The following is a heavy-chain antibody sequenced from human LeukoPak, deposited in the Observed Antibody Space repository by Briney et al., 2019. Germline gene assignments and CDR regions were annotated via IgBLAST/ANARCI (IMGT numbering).Heavy chain of an antibody. CDR2: IYSSGST. V-gene: IGHV4-4*07. J-gene: IGHJ3*01. Sequence: SETLSLTCTVSGGSITNYYWSWIRQPAGKGLEWIGRIYSSGSTNYNPSLNSRVTMSVDTSKNEFSLKLTSVTAADTAVYYCARTSPNNGAFDLWGQGTMVTVSS. CDR1: GGSITNYY. D-gene: IGHD1/OR15-1a*01. CDR3: ARTSPNNGAFDL.